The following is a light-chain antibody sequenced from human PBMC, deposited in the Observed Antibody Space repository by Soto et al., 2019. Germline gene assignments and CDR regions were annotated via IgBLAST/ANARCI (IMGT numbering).Light chain of an antibody. CDR2: AAS. J-gene: IGKJ1*01. CDR1: QSISSY. V-gene: IGKV1-39*01. Sequence: DIQMTPSPSSLSASVGDRVTITCRASQSISSYLNWYQQKPVKAPKLLIYAASSLQSGVPSRFSGSGSGTDFTLTISSLRPEDFATYYCQQSYSTFWTFGQGTKVEIK. CDR3: QQSYSTFWT.